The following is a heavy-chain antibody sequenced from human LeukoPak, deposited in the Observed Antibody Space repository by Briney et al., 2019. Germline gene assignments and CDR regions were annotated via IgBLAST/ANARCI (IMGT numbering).Heavy chain of an antibody. Sequence: SETLSLTCTVSGGSISSYYWSWSRQPPGKGLGWMWYIYYSGSTNYNPSLKSRVTISVDTSKNQFSLKLSSVTAADTAVYYCARDRLGVVVAATPGAFDIWGQGTMVTVSS. CDR1: GGSISSYY. CDR3: ARDRLGVVVAATPGAFDI. CDR2: IYYSGST. J-gene: IGHJ3*02. V-gene: IGHV4-59*01. D-gene: IGHD2-15*01.